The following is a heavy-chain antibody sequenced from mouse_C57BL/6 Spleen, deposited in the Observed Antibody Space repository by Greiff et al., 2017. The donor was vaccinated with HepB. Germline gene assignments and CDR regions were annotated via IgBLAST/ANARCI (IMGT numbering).Heavy chain of an antibody. J-gene: IGHJ4*01. Sequence: EVQVVESGGGLVKPGGSLKLSCAASGFTFSSYAMSWVRQTPEKRLEWVATISDGGSYTYYPDNVKGRFTISRDNAKNNLYLQMSHLKSEDTAMYYCARGGPYYYGSSYDYAMDYWGQGTSVTVSS. CDR1: GFTFSSYA. CDR3: ARGGPYYYGSSYDYAMDY. V-gene: IGHV5-4*01. CDR2: ISDGGSYT. D-gene: IGHD1-1*01.